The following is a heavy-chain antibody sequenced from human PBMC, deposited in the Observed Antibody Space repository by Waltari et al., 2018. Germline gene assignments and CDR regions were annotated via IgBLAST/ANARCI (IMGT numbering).Heavy chain of an antibody. J-gene: IGHJ6*02. CDR3: AIVRGYSGYDWGFGMDV. V-gene: IGHV1-2*02. D-gene: IGHD5-12*01. Sequence: QVQLVQSGAEVKKPGASVTVSCKASGYTFPGYYMHLVRPAPGQGLEWMGWINPNSGGTNYEQKFQGRVTMTRDTSISTAYMELSRLRSDDTAVYYCAIVRGYSGYDWGFGMDVWGQGTTVTVSS. CDR2: INPNSGGT. CDR1: GYTFPGYY.